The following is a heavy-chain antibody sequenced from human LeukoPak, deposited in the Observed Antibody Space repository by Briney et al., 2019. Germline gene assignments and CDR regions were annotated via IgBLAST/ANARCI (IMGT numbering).Heavy chain of an antibody. J-gene: IGHJ4*02. D-gene: IGHD2-21*02. V-gene: IGHV4-59*01. CDR2: MFSSGST. CDR3: ARDVYCGGDCSYFDS. CDR1: GGSLSSYY. Sequence: NPSETLSLTCTVSGGSLSSYYWSWIRQPPGKGLEWIGFMFSSGSTRYNPSLRSRVSISVDMSKNKFSLKLSSVTAADTAVYYCARDVYCGGDCSYFDSWGQGTLVAVSS.